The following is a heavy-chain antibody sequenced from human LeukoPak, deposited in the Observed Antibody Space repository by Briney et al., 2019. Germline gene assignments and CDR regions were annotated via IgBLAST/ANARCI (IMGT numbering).Heavy chain of an antibody. CDR2: TSKSGDST. J-gene: IGHJ4*02. D-gene: IGHD2-15*01. V-gene: IGHV3-23*01. Sequence: GGTLRLPCAASALTLRSYAMSSVRQAPGNGLEGVSETSKSGDSTYYADSVKSRYTISRDNYKNTLSLQMTSLRAEDTAVHYYATARGGYWGKGTLVTVSS. CDR1: ALTLRSYA. CDR3: ATARGGY.